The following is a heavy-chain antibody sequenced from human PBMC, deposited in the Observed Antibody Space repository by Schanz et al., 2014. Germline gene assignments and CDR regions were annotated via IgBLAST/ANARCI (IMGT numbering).Heavy chain of an antibody. Sequence: QLQLVDSFLFFFPPFFSLLLSFSPSFFPFLPSFFPFPLPSPFPFLSWVAFILYNLINEYYADSVKGRFTISRDNSKNTLYLQMNSLRAEDTAVYYCAKDLPSDYYIAYWGQGTLVTVSS. CDR2: ILYNLINE. J-gene: IGHJ4*02. D-gene: IGHD3-22*01. CDR1: FFPFLPSF. V-gene: IGHV3-30*02. CDR3: AKDLPSDYYIAY.